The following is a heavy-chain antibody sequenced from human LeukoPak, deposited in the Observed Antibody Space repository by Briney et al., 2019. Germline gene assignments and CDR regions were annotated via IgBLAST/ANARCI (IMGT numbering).Heavy chain of an antibody. CDR2: IPYDGSNK. CDR3: AKVAYSSGWSPGCFQH. J-gene: IGHJ1*01. D-gene: IGHD6-19*01. CDR1: GFIFSNYG. Sequence: GGSLRLSCAASGFIFSNYGMHWVRQAPGKGLEWVAFIPYDGSNKYYVDSVKGRFTISRDNSKNTLYLQMNSLRAEDTAVYYCAKVAYSSGWSPGCFQHWGQGTLVTVSS. V-gene: IGHV3-30*02.